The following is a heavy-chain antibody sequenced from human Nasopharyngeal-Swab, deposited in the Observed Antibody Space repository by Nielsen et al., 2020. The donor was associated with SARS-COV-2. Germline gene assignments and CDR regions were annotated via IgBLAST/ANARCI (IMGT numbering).Heavy chain of an antibody. D-gene: IGHD6-19*01. CDR1: GFTFSNYA. J-gene: IGHJ4*02. CDR2: ISGSGGST. CDR3: GKLAGAAVAGTPFDY. Sequence: GESLKISCAASGFTFSNYAMSWVRQAPGKGLEWVSAISGSGGSTYYADSVKGRFTISRDNSKNTLYLQMNSLRADDTAVYYCGKLAGAAVAGTPFDYWGQGTLVTVSS. V-gene: IGHV3-23*01.